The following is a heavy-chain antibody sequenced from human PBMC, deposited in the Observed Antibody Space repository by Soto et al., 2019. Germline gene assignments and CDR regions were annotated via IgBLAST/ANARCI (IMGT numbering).Heavy chain of an antibody. V-gene: IGHV1-3*01. J-gene: IGHJ4*02. CDR2: INAGNGKT. CDR1: GYTFTSYA. D-gene: IGHD1-26*01. Sequence: ASGKVSCKASGYTFTSYAMLWVRQVPGQRLEWMGWINAGNGKTNYSQKFQGRVTITTDESTSTAYMELSSLRPEDTAVYYCARVVVGAKLYYFDYWGQGTLVTVSS. CDR3: ARVVVGAKLYYFDY.